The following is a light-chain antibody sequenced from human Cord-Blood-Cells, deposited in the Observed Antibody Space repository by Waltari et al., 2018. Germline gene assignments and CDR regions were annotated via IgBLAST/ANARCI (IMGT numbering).Light chain of an antibody. Sequence: QSALTQPASVSGSPGQSITISCTGTSSDVVGYNYVSWYQQHPAKAPKLMIYDVSKRPSGVSNRFSGSKSGNTASLTISGLQAEDEADYYCSSYTSSSTYVFGTGTKVTVL. CDR3: SSYTSSSTYV. CDR2: DVS. V-gene: IGLV2-14*01. J-gene: IGLJ1*01. CDR1: SSDVVGYNY.